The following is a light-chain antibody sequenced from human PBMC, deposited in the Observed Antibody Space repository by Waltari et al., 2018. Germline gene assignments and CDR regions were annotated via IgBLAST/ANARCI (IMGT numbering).Light chain of an antibody. CDR3: QQYYSYPQT. CDR1: QGISSY. Sequence: AIRITQSPSSLSAPTGDRVTITCRASQGISSYLAWYQQKPGKAPNLLIYAASTLQSGVPSRFSGSGSGTDFTLTISCLQSEDFATYYCQQYYSYPQTFGQGTKVEIK. V-gene: IGKV1-8*01. CDR2: AAS. J-gene: IGKJ1*01.